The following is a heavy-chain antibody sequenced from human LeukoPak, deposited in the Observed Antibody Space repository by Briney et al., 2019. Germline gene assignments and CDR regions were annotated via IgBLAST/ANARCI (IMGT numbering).Heavy chain of an antibody. CDR3: GRGGPFPSGSSSREYYLDY. CDR2: RSIYNGNT. CDR1: GYDFINCG. V-gene: IGHV1-18*01. D-gene: IGHD6-6*01. J-gene: IGHJ4*02. Sequence: ASVKVSCKASGYDFINCGISWLRQAPGQGREWMGWRSIYNGNTNYKLQGRVTMTIDTSTSTAYMEVRSLRSDDTAVYYCGRGGPFPSGSSSREYYLDYWGQGTLVIVSS.